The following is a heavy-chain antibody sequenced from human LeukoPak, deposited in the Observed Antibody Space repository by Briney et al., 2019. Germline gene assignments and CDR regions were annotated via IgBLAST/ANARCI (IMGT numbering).Heavy chain of an antibody. Sequence: SETLSLTCTVSGGPISSYYWSWIRQPPGKGLEWIGYIYYSGSTNYNPSLKSRVTISVDTSKNQFSLKLSSVTAADTAVYYCARVHYYDSSGYFTHPEYYFDYWGQGTLVTVSS. CDR2: IYYSGST. CDR1: GGPISSYY. CDR3: ARVHYYDSSGYFTHPEYYFDY. D-gene: IGHD3-22*01. V-gene: IGHV4-59*01. J-gene: IGHJ4*02.